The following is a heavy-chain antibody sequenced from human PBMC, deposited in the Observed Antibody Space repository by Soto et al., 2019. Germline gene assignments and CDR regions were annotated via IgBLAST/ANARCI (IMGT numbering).Heavy chain of an antibody. Sequence: SVNLTGKASAFTFSSYTISGVRQGPGEGLEWMGGIIPIFGTANYAQKFQGRVTITADKSTSTAYMELSSLSSEDTAVYYCASIAVAGTRPFWDPIDYWGHGTLVTVSS. CDR1: AFTFSSYT. D-gene: IGHD6-19*01. CDR2: IIPIFGTA. CDR3: ASIAVAGTRPFWDPIDY. J-gene: IGHJ4*01. V-gene: IGHV1-69*06.